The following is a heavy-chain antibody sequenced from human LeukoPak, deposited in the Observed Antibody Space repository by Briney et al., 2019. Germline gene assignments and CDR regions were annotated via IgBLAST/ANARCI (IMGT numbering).Heavy chain of an antibody. CDR2: IIPIFGTA. CDR3: ARDSGNWKFDY. CDR1: GGTFSSYA. D-gene: IGHD1-1*01. J-gene: IGHJ4*02. V-gene: IGHV1-69*06. Sequence: ASVKVSCKASGGTFSSYAISWVRQAPGQGLEWMGGIIPIFGTANYAQKFQGRVTITADKSTSTAYMELSNLRSEDTAVYYCARDSGNWKFDYWGQGTLVTVSS.